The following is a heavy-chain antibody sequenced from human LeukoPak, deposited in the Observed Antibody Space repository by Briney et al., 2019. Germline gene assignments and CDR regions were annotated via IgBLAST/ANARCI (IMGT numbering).Heavy chain of an antibody. V-gene: IGHV1-2*02. J-gene: IGHJ3*02. CDR2: INPNSGGT. D-gene: IGHD3-10*01. CDR1: GYTLIDSY. Sequence: GASVKVSSKASGYTLIDSYSHWVRQAPGQGLEWMGWINPNSGGTNYAQKFQGRVTMTRDTSISKAYMELSRLRSDDTAVYYCAREYGSITMVIWSQGTMVTVSS. CDR3: AREYGSITMVI.